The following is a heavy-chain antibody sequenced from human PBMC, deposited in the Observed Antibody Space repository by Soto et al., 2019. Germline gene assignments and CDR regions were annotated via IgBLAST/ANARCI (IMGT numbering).Heavy chain of an antibody. CDR3: ARDEYYDYVWGSYRSDY. Sequence: SVKVSCKDSGGTFSSYAISWVRQAPGQGLEWMGGIIPIFGTANYAQKFQGRGTMTADESTSTAYMELSSLRSEDTAVYYCARDEYYDYVWGSYRSDYWGQGTLVTVSS. J-gene: IGHJ4*02. D-gene: IGHD3-16*02. V-gene: IGHV1-69*13. CDR1: GGTFSSYA. CDR2: IIPIFGTA.